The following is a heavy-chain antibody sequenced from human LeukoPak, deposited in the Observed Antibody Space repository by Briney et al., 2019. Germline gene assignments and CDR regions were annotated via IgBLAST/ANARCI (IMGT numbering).Heavy chain of an antibody. V-gene: IGHV4-4*07. CDR2: IYTSGST. Sequence: KTSETLSLTCTVSGGSISSYYWSWIRQPAGKGLEWIGRIYTSGSTNYNPSLKSRVTMSVDTSKNQFSLKLSSVTAADTAVYYCARGSYYYGSGSYPFDYWGREPWSPSPQ. D-gene: IGHD3-10*01. CDR3: ARGSYYYGSGSYPFDY. J-gene: IGHJ4*02. CDR1: GGSISSYY.